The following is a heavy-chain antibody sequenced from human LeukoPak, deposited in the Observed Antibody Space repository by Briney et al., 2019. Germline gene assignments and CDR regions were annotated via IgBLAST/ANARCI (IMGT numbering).Heavy chain of an antibody. V-gene: IGHV3-23*01. CDR2: ISGSADRT. D-gene: IGHD3-10*01. CDR1: GCTFSSYA. Sequence: PGGSLRLSCAASGCTFSSYAMSWVRQAPGKGLEWVSAISGSADRTYYADSVKGRFTISRDNSKNTLYLQMNSLRAEDTAIYYCAKESPYGSGSRKYYFDYWGQGTLVTVSS. J-gene: IGHJ4*02. CDR3: AKESPYGSGSRKYYFDY.